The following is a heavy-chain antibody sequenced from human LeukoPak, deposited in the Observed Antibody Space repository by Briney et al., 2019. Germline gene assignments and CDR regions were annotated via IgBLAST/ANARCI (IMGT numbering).Heavy chain of an antibody. CDR1: GYTFTGYY. V-gene: IGHV1-2*02. Sequence: VASVKVSCKASGYTFTGYYIHWVRQAPGQGLEWMAWINPDSGGTNYAQKLQGRVTMTTDTSTSTAYMELRSLRSDDTAVYYCARDLGSGYYFGWFDPWGQGTLVTVSS. D-gene: IGHD3-3*01. CDR3: ARDLGSGYYFGWFDP. J-gene: IGHJ5*02. CDR2: INPDSGGT.